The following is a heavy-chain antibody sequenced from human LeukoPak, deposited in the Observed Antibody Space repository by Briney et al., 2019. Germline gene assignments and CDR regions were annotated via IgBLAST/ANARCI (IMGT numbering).Heavy chain of an antibody. CDR3: ARLALWFGDLGVDY. J-gene: IGHJ4*02. CDR2: IYYSGST. Sequence: GSLRLSCAASGFTFSDYYMSWIRQPPGKGLEWIGYIYYSGSTNYNPSLKSRVTISVDTSKNQFSLKLSSVTAADTAVYYCARLALWFGDLGVDYWGQGTLVTVSS. D-gene: IGHD3-10*01. CDR1: GFTFSDYY. V-gene: IGHV4-59*08.